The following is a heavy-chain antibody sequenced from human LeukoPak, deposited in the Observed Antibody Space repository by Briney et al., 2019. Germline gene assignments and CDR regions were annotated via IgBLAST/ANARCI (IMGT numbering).Heavy chain of an antibody. Sequence: GGSLRLSCSASGFTFSSYAMHWVRQAPGKGLEYVSAITSNGGSTYYADSVKGRFTISRDNSKNTLYLQMSSLRAEDTAVYYCVKGYCSGDGCYWYFDLWGRGTPVTVSS. CDR1: GFTFSSYA. J-gene: IGHJ2*01. D-gene: IGHD2-15*01. CDR3: VKGYCSGDGCYWYFDL. V-gene: IGHV3-64D*06. CDR2: ITSNGGST.